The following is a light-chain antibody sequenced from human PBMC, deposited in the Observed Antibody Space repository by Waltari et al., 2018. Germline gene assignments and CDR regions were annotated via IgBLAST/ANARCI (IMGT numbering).Light chain of an antibody. Sequence: QSALTQPASVSGSPGQPITITCTATSSDVGNYNLVSWYQKHPGKAPKLMIYEVNKRPSGASNRFAGSKSGNTASLTISGLQAEDEADYYCSSYAGSNTYMIFGGGTKLTVL. V-gene: IGLV2-23*02. CDR3: SSYAGSNTYMI. CDR2: EVN. CDR1: SSDVGNYNL. J-gene: IGLJ2*01.